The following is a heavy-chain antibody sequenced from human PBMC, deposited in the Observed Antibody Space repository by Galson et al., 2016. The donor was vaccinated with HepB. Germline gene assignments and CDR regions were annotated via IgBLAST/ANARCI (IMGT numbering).Heavy chain of an antibody. CDR2: TYYRSKWYN. V-gene: IGHV6-1*01. Sequence: CAISGDSVSSNSAAWNWIRQSPSRGLEWLGRTYYRSKWYNDYAVSVKSRVTLNPDTSKNQFSLHLNSVTPEDTAVYYCARANGDFIYYYYYYFMDVWGKGTTVTVAS. D-gene: IGHD4-17*01. CDR1: GDSVSSNSAA. J-gene: IGHJ6*03. CDR3: ARANGDFIYYYYYYFMDV.